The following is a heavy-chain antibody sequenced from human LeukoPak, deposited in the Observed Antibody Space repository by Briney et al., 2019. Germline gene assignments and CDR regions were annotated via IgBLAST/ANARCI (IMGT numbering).Heavy chain of an antibody. J-gene: IGHJ6*02. CDR2: IIPIFGTA. CDR1: RGTFSSYA. Sequence: GASVKVSCKASRGTFSSYAISWVRQAPGQGLEWMGGIIPIFGTANYAQKFQGRVTITADESTSTAYMELSSLRSEDTAVYYCASPSSAILEWSAYYYYGMDVWGQGTTVTVSS. V-gene: IGHV1-69*13. CDR3: ASPSSAILEWSAYYYYGMDV. D-gene: IGHD3-3*01.